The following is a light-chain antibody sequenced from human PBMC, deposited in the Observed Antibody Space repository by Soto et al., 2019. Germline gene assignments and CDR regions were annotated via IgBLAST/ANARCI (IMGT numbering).Light chain of an antibody. J-gene: IGLJ1*01. CDR2: EVS. V-gene: IGLV2-23*02. CDR1: SSDVGSHNL. CDR3: GSYAGSSISPYV. Sequence: QSALTQPASVSGSPGQSITISCTGTSSDVGSHNLVSWYQQHPGKAPKLMIYEVSKRPSGVSNRFSGSKSGNTASLTISGLQAEDGVFYYWGSYAGSSISPYVSGTGTKLP.